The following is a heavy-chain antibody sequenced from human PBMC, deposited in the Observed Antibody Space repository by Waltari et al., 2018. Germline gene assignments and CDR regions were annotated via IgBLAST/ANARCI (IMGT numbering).Heavy chain of an antibody. J-gene: IGHJ6*02. D-gene: IGHD3-9*01. CDR2: IYYRGST. Sequence: QVQLQESGPGLVKPSETLSLTCTVSGGSISSYYWSWIRQPPGKGLAWIGYIYYRGSTNYNPSLKSRVTISVDTSKNQFSLKLSSVTAADTAVYYCARAATYYDILTGYYNYYYYGMDVWGQGTMVTVSS. V-gene: IGHV4-59*01. CDR3: ARAATYYDILTGYYNYYYYGMDV. CDR1: GGSISSYY.